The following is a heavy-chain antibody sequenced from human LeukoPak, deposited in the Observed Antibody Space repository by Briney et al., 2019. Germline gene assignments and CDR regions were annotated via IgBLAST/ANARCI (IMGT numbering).Heavy chain of an antibody. J-gene: IGHJ4*02. CDR3: ARVAEIQLWLRSAFDY. D-gene: IGHD5-18*01. CDR2: IWYDGSNK. Sequence: PGRSLRLSCAASGFTFSAYGMHWVRQAPGKGPEWVAVIWYDGSNKYYADSVKGRFTISRDNSKNTLYLQMNRLRAEDTAVYYCARVAEIQLWLRSAFDYWGQGTLVTVSS. CDR1: GFTFSAYG. V-gene: IGHV3-33*01.